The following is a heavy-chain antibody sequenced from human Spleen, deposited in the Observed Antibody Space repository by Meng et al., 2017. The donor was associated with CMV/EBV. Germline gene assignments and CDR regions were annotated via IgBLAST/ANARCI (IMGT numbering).Heavy chain of an antibody. Sequence: ASVKVSCKASGYTFTAHYFHWVRQAPGQGLEWMGWIHPHRGDTNYAQNFQGRVTMTRDTSISTAYMELSRLTSDDTAVYYCARDVGGDGYNRYSFDYWGQGTLVTVSS. CDR2: IHPHRGDT. V-gene: IGHV1-2*02. D-gene: IGHD5-24*01. CDR1: GYTFTAHY. J-gene: IGHJ4*02. CDR3: ARDVGGDGYNRYSFDY.